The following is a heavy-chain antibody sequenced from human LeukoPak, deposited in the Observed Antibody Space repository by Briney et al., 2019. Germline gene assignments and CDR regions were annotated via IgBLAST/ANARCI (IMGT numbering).Heavy chain of an antibody. D-gene: IGHD3-16*02. CDR3: ARANYDYVWGSYRYFDY. Sequence: SETLSLTCAVYGGSFSGYYWSWIRQPPGKGLEWIGEINHSGSTNYNPSLKSRVTISGDTSKNQFSLKLSSVTAADTAVYYCARANYDYVWGSYRYFDYWGQGTLVTVSS. J-gene: IGHJ4*02. CDR1: GGSFSGYY. CDR2: INHSGST. V-gene: IGHV4-34*01.